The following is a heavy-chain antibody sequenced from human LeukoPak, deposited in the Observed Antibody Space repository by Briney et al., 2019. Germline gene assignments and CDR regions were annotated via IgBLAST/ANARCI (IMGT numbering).Heavy chain of an antibody. J-gene: IGHJ5*02. D-gene: IGHD2-2*01. Sequence: GASVKVACKASGGTFSSYAISWVRQAPGQGLEWMGGIIPIFGTANYAQKFQGRVTITADESTSTASMELSSVRSEDTAVYYCARGPPIVVVPAAILDCGWFDPWGQGTLVTVSS. V-gene: IGHV1-69*13. CDR1: GGTFSSYA. CDR2: IIPIFGTA. CDR3: ARGPPIVVVPAAILDCGWFDP.